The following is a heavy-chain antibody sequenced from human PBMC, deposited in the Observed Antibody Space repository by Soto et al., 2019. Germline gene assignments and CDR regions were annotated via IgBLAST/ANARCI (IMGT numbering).Heavy chain of an antibody. CDR2: IIPILGIA. J-gene: IGHJ4*02. Sequence: GASVKVSCKASGGTFSSYTISWVRQAPGQGLEWMGRIIPILGIANYAQKFQGRVTITADKSTSTAYMELSSLRSEDMAVYYCARTNRHYGSGSYAFDYWGQGTLVTVSS. CDR3: ARTNRHYGSGSYAFDY. V-gene: IGHV1-69*02. CDR1: GGTFSSYT. D-gene: IGHD3-10*01.